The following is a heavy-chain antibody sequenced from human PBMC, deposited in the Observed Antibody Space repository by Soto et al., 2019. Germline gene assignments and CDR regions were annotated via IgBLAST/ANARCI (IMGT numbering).Heavy chain of an antibody. J-gene: IGHJ3*01. D-gene: IGHD3-10*01. CDR3: ARGGFQHFDV. CDR1: GGTFSNYA. CDR2: IVPIFGPP. V-gene: IGHV1-69*12. Sequence: QVQLVQSGAEVKKPGSSVKVSCKASGGTFSNYAISWVRQAPGQGLEWMGGIVPIFGPPSYAQRFQGRVTSTADESTSTAHVERSSLRSEDPAVYYCARGGFQHFDVWGRGTMVTVSS.